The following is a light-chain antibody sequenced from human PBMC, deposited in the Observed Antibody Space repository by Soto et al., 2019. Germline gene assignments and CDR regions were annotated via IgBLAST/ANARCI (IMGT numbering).Light chain of an antibody. V-gene: IGLV2-23*03. CDR2: EGS. Sequence: QSVLTQPASVSGSPGQSITLSCTGTSSDVGSYNLVSWYQQHPGKAPKLMIYEGSKRPSGVSNRSSGSKSGNTASLTISGLRAEDEADYYCCSFAGSNTFVFGTGTKLTVL. CDR1: SSDVGSYNL. CDR3: CSFAGSNTFV. J-gene: IGLJ1*01.